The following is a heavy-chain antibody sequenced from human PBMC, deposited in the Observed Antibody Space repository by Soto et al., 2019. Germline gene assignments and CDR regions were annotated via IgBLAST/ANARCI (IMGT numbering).Heavy chain of an antibody. D-gene: IGHD4-17*01. CDR2: INSDGSST. V-gene: IGHV3-74*01. CDR1: GFTFSSYW. CDR3: ASSHDDYGDYAN. J-gene: IGHJ4*02. Sequence: EVQLVESGGGLVQPGGSLRLSCAASGFTFSSYWMHWVRQAPGKGLVWVSRINSDGSSTSYADSVKGRFTISRDNAKNTLYLQMNSLRAEDTAVYYCASSHDDYGDYANWGQGTLVTVSS.